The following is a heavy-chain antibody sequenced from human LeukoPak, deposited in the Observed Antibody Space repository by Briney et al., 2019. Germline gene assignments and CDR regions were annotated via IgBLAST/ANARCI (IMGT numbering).Heavy chain of an antibody. J-gene: IGHJ4*02. D-gene: IGHD3-3*01. CDR1: GFTFSSYS. CDR3: ARGMYYDFWSGYYTPFDY. CDR2: ISSSSSYI. Sequence: GGSLRLSCAASGFTFSSYSMNWVRQAPGKGLEWVSSISSSSSYIYYADSVKGRFTISRDNAKNSLYLQMNSLRAEDTAVHYCARGMYYDFWSGYYTPFDYWGQGTLVTVSS. V-gene: IGHV3-21*01.